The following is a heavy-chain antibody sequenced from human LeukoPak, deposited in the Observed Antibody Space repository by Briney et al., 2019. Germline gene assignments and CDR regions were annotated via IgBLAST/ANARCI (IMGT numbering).Heavy chain of an antibody. CDR2: ISYDGSNK. CDR1: GFTFSSYG. CDR3: AKGSNRNWNDDYFDY. D-gene: IGHD1-1*01. J-gene: IGHJ4*02. Sequence: GRSLRLSCAASGFTFSSYGMHWVRQAPSKGLEWVAVISYDGSNKYYADSVKGRFTISRDNSKNTLYLQMNSLRAEDTAVYYCAKGSNRNWNDDYFDYWGQGTLVTVSS. V-gene: IGHV3-30*18.